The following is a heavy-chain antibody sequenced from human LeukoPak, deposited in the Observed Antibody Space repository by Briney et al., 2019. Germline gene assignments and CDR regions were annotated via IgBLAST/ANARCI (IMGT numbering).Heavy chain of an antibody. V-gene: IGHV3-33*01. J-gene: IGHJ4*02. CDR3: ARASYYYNSGSYPSPDY. D-gene: IGHD3-10*01. Sequence: GGSLRLSCAASGFTFGSYGIHWVRQAPGKGLEWVALIWFDGSNKYYADFMKGRFTISRDNSKNTLYLQMNSLRAEDTAVYYCARASYYYNSGSYPSPDYWGQGTLVTVSS. CDR2: IWFDGSNK. CDR1: GFTFGSYG.